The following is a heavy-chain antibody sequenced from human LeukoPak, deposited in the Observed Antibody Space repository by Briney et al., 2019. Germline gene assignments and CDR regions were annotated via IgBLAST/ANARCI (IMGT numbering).Heavy chain of an antibody. CDR2: IYSGGST. D-gene: IGHD2-15*01. Sequence: GGSLRLSCVASGFTVSSNYMSWVRQAPGKGLERVSVIYSGGSTYYADSVKGRFTISRDNSKNTLYLQMNSLRAEDTAVYYCARDPPPYCSGGSCKTGPWGQGTLVTVSS. CDR1: GFTVSSNY. CDR3: ARDPPPYCSGGSCKTGP. V-gene: IGHV3-53*05. J-gene: IGHJ5*02.